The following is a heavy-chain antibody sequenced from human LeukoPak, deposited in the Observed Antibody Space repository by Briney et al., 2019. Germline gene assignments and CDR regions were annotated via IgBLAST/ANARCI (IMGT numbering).Heavy chain of an antibody. CDR2: MNPHSGNT. CDR3: ARERTYHYYMDV. V-gene: IGHV1-8*01. Sequence: VASVKVSCKASGYTFTSYDINWVRQATGQGLEWMGWMNPHSGNTGYAQKFQGRVTITRNISISTASMELSSLRSDDTAVYYCARERTYHYYMDVWGKGTTVTVSS. CDR1: GYTFTSYD. J-gene: IGHJ6*03.